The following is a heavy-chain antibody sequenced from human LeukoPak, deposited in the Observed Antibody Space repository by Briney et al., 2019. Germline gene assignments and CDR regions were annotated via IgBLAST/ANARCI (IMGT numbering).Heavy chain of an antibody. J-gene: IGHJ4*02. D-gene: IGHD1-26*01. Sequence: PSETLSLTCTVSGGSISSSSHYWGWIRQPPGKGLELIGSIYYTGSTSYNPSLKSRVTISVDTSKNQFSLKLSSVTAADTAVYYCARRRGIVRFDYWGQGTLVTVSS. CDR3: ARRRGIVRFDY. V-gene: IGHV4-39*01. CDR1: GGSISSSSHY. CDR2: IYYTGST.